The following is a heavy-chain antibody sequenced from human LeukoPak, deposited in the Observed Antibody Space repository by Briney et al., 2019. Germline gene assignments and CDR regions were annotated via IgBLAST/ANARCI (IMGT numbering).Heavy chain of an antibody. CDR3: ARDWEDIVVVPATD. V-gene: IGHV3-74*01. D-gene: IGHD2-2*01. CDR1: GFSFSSYW. CDR2: IVGDGTSA. J-gene: IGHJ4*02. Sequence: GGSLRLSCVASGFSFSSYWMHWVRQVPGKGLVWVARIVGDGTSATYADSVKGRFTISRDNAKNSLYLQMNSLRAEDTAVYYCARDWEDIVVVPATDWGQGTLVTVSS.